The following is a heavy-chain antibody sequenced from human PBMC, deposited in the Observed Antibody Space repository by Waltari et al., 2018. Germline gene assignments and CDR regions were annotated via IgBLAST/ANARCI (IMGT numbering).Heavy chain of an antibody. CDR1: GLTVRAHH. D-gene: IGHD6-13*01. J-gene: IGHJ4*02. V-gene: IGHV3-53*02. CDR3: AREGLEGYFDY. CDR2: LYSGGST. Sequence: EVQLVETGGGLIQPGGSLRLSCAASGLTVRAHHMTWVRQAPGKGLEWVSILYSGGSTYYADSVKGRFTISRDNSENTVYLQMNGLRAEDTAVYYCAREGLEGYFDYWGQGTLVTVSS.